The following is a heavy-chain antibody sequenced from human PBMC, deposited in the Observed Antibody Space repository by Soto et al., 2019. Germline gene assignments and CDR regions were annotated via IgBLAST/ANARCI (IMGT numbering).Heavy chain of an antibody. CDR2: IWHDGSNT. CDR3: ATEIDGLHAFDI. CDR1: GFTFSTYG. V-gene: IGHV3-33*01. Sequence: QVQLVEFGGGVVQPGRSLRLSCAAYGFTFSTYGMHWVCQAPDKGLEWVAHIWHDGSNTYYTDSVKGRFTISGDNSKNTLYLQMNSLRAEDTAVYYCATEIDGLHAFDIWGQGTMVTVSS. J-gene: IGHJ3*02.